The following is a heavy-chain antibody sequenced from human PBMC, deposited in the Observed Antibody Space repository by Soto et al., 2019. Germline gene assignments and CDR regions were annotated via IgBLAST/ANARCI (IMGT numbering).Heavy chain of an antibody. D-gene: IGHD2-8*01. CDR3: TTSNLGVDF. J-gene: IGHJ4*02. Sequence: GGSLRLSCAASGLIFSDVWMTWVRQAPGKGLEWVGRIKTKPDSGTIDYAAPVRGRFTISRDDSKNTLYLQMTSLTPGDTGVYYCTTSNLGVDFWGPGTLVTVSS. V-gene: IGHV3-15*01. CDR1: GLIFSDVW. CDR2: IKTKPDSGTI.